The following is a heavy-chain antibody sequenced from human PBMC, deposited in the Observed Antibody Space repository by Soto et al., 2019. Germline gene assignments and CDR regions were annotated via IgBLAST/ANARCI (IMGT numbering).Heavy chain of an antibody. D-gene: IGHD5-12*01. CDR1: GFTFSSYG. CDR3: VKNERIVVATITAFDI. Sequence: GGSLRLSCAASGFTFSSYGMHWVRQAPGKGLEWVAVIWYDGSNKYYADSVKGRFTISRDNSKNTLYLQMNSLRAEDTAVYYCVKNERIVVATITAFDIWGQGTMVTVSS. V-gene: IGHV3-33*06. J-gene: IGHJ3*02. CDR2: IWYDGSNK.